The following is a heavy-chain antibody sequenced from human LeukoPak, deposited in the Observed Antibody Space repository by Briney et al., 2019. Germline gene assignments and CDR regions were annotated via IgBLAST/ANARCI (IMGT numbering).Heavy chain of an antibody. Sequence: GSLRLSCAASGFTFSSYGMHWVRPAPGKGLEWVAVISYDGSNKYYADSVKGRFTISRDNSKNTLYLQMNSLRAEDTAVYYCAKLQMGQEGYFDYWGQGTLVTVSS. CDR3: AKLQMGQEGYFDY. J-gene: IGHJ4*02. CDR2: ISYDGSNK. V-gene: IGHV3-30*18. CDR1: GFTFSSYG. D-gene: IGHD5-24*01.